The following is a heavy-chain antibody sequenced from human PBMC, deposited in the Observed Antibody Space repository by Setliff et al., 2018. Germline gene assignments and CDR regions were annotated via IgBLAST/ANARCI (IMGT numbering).Heavy chain of an antibody. CDR3: ARMSGFQYIDV. Sequence: SETLSLTCTVSGDSISSRRNYWGWFRQPAGKELEWIGQIYTSWSTNYDPSLKSRVTISLDTSKNQFSLSLTSVTAEDTAVYYCARMSGFQYIDVWDKGATVTVSS. J-gene: IGHJ6*03. D-gene: IGHD3-3*01. V-gene: IGHV4-61*09. CDR2: IYTSWST. CDR1: GDSISSRRNY.